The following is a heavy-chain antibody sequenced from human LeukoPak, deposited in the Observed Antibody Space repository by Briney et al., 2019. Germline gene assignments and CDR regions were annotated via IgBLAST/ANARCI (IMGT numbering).Heavy chain of an antibody. D-gene: IGHD2/OR15-2a*01. CDR2: IYYSGST. CDR3: ARLFLY. V-gene: IGHV4-39*01. J-gene: IGHJ4*02. CDR1: GGSISSSSYY. Sequence: SETLSLTCTVSGGSISSSSYYWGWIRQPPGKGLEWIGSIYYSGSTYYNPSLKSRVNISVDTSKNQFSLKLSSVTAADMAVYYCARLFLYWGQGTLVTVSS.